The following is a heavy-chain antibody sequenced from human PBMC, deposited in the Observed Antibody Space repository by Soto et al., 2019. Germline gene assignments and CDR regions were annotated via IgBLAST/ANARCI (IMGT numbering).Heavy chain of an antibody. CDR1: GDSISSNNCY. V-gene: IGHV4-39*01. CDR3: SRYNLNEWLVLDY. D-gene: IGHD6-19*01. J-gene: IGHJ4*02. Sequence: SETPYLTCTVYGDSISSNNCYWGWIRQPPGKGLEWIGSIYYSGTTYYNPSLKSRVTISVDTSKNRFSLELSSVTAADTAVYYCSRYNLNEWLVLDYWAQGTPVTGSA. CDR2: IYYSGTT.